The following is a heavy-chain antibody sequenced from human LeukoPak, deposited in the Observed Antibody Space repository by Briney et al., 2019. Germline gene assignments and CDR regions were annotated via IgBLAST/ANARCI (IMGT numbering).Heavy chain of an antibody. Sequence: SETLSLTCTVSGGSISGGGYYWSWIRQPPGKGLEWIGSIYYSGSTYYNPSLKSRVTISVDTSKNQFSLKLSSVTAADTAVYYCASSILLWFGELPAPAFDIWGQGTMVTVSS. CDR2: IYYSGST. D-gene: IGHD3-10*01. CDR1: GGSISGGGYY. CDR3: ASSILLWFGELPAPAFDI. V-gene: IGHV4-39*07. J-gene: IGHJ3*02.